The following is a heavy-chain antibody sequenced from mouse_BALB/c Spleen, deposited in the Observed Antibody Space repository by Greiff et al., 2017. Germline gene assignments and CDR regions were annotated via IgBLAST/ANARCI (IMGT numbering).Heavy chain of an antibody. CDR3: ARGTGVFDY. Sequence: EVQRVESGGGLVKPGGSLKLSCAASGFTFSDYYMYWVRQTPEKRLEWVATISDGGSYTYYPDSVKGRFTISRDNAKNNLYLQMSSLKSEDTAMYYCARGTGVFDYWGQGTTLTVSS. V-gene: IGHV5-4*02. CDR2: ISDGGSYT. CDR1: GFTFSDYY. J-gene: IGHJ2*01.